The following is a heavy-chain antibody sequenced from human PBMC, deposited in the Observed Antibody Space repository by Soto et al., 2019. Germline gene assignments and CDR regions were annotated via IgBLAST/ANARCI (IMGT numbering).Heavy chain of an antibody. Sequence: GGSLRLSCAASGFTFSSSGMHWVRQAPGKGLEWVAVISYDGSNKYYADSVKGRFTISRDNSKNTLYLQMNSLRAEDTAVYYCAKGPIVVVPAALDYWGQGTLVTAPQ. V-gene: IGHV3-30*18. J-gene: IGHJ4*02. CDR1: GFTFSSSG. D-gene: IGHD2-2*01. CDR3: AKGPIVVVPAALDY. CDR2: ISYDGSNK.